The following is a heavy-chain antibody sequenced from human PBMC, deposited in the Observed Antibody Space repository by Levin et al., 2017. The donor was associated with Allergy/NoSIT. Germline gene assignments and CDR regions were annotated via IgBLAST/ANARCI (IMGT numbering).Heavy chain of an antibody. CDR3: ARDNRIGGRNRASDY. CDR1: GFTLSDYY. V-gene: IGHV3-11*01. J-gene: IGHJ4*02. CDR2: ISTSGNTI. Sequence: GESLKISCAASGFTLSDYYMSWIRQAPGKGLEWVSYISTSGNTIYYADSVKGRFTISRDNAKNSLYLQMNSLRAEDTAVYFCARDNRIGGRNRASDYWGQGTLVTVSS. D-gene: IGHD1-20*01.